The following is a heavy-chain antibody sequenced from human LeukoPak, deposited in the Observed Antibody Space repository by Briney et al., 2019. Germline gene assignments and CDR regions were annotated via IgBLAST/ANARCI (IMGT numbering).Heavy chain of an antibody. D-gene: IGHD1-20*01. V-gene: IGHV4-39*07. CDR2: IYYTGNT. CDR1: GGSISSSGYY. CDR3: ARDKYNWKNFDAFDI. Sequence: SETLSLTCTVSGGSISSSGYYWGWIRQPPGKGLEWIGSIYYTGNTFYNPSLKSRLTISVDTSKNQFSLKLSSVTAADTAVYYCARDKYNWKNFDAFDIWGQGTMVTVSS. J-gene: IGHJ3*02.